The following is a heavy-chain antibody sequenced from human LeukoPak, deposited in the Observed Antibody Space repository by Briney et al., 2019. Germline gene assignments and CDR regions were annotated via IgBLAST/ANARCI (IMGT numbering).Heavy chain of an antibody. D-gene: IGHD6-13*01. CDR2: ISWNSGSI. J-gene: IGHJ4*02. CDR3: AKDIAAALTAFDY. V-gene: IGHV3-9*01. Sequence: GGSLRLSCAASGFTFSSYAMHWVRQAPGKGLEWVSGISWNSGSIGYADSVKGRFTISRDNAKNSLYLQMNSLRAEDTALYYCAKDIAAALTAFDYWGQGTLVTVSS. CDR1: GFTFSSYA.